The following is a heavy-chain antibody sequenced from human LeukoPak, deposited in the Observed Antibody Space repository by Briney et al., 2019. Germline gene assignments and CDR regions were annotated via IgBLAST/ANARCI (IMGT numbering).Heavy chain of an antibody. CDR2: IGGSGGST. D-gene: IGHD4-17*01. J-gene: IGHJ3*02. Sequence: GGSLRLSCAASGFTFSSYAISWVRRAPGKGLEWVSAIGGSGGSTYYADSVKGRFTISRDNSKNTLYLQMNSLRAEDTAVYYCAKDYAVTTPYAFDIWGQGTMVTVSS. CDR3: AKDYAVTTPYAFDI. CDR1: GFTFSSYA. V-gene: IGHV3-23*01.